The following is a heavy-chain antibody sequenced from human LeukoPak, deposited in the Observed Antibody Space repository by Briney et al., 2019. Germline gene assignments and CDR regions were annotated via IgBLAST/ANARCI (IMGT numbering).Heavy chain of an antibody. J-gene: IGHJ6*02. CDR3: ASRRGPSIVGSGRQTYYYYYGMDV. D-gene: IGHD3-10*01. CDR1: GGSISSNNYY. Sequence: PSETLSLTCTVSGGSISSNNYYWGWLRQPPGKGLEWIGSVYYNGGSTYYNPSLKSRVTISVDTSNNQFSLELSSVTAADTAVYYCASRRGPSIVGSGRQTYYYYYGMDVWGQGTTVTVSS. CDR2: VYYNGGST. V-gene: IGHV4-39*07.